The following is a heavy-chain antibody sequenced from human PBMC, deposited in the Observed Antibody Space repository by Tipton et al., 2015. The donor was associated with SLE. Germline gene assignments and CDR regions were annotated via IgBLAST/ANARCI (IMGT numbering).Heavy chain of an antibody. D-gene: IGHD3-10*01. CDR2: IYYSGST. CDR1: GGSISSHY. V-gene: IGHV4-59*11. Sequence: LRLSCTVSGGSISSHYWSWFRQPPGKGLEWIGYIYYSGSTNYNPPLKSRVTISVDTSKNQFSLKLSSVTAADTAVYYCAGCGSGILDAFDIWGQGTMVTVSS. CDR3: AGCGSGILDAFDI. J-gene: IGHJ3*02.